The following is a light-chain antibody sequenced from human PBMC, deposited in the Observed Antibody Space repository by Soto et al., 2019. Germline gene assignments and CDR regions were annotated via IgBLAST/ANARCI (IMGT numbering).Light chain of an antibody. CDR1: QSVSSN. CDR2: GAS. CDR3: QQYNKWLT. J-gene: IGKJ4*01. Sequence: EIAMTQSPATLCVSPGEKATLSSRASQSVSSNLAWYQQKPVQAPRLLIYGASTRATGIPARFSGSGSGTEFTLTISSLQSEDFAVYYCQQYNKWLTFGGGTKVDI. V-gene: IGKV3-15*01.